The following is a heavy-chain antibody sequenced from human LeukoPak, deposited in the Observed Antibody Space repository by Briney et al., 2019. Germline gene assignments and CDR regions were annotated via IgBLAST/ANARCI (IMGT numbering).Heavy chain of an antibody. CDR1: GGSISSYY. V-gene: IGHV4-4*07. J-gene: IGHJ3*02. Sequence: SETLSLTCTVSGGSISSYYWSWLRQPAGKGLEWIGRIYTSGSTNYNPSLKSRVTMSVDTSKNQFSLKLSSVTAADTAVYYCARVGFGELLGAFDIWGQGTMVTVSS. CDR3: ARVGFGELLGAFDI. D-gene: IGHD3-10*01. CDR2: IYTSGST.